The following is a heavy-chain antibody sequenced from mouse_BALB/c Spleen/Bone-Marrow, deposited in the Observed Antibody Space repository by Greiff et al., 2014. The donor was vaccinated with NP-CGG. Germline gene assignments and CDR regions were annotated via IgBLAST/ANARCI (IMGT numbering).Heavy chain of an antibody. J-gene: IGHJ2*01. V-gene: IGHV1-14*01. CDR3: AREGVHYFDY. Sequence: VQLQQSGPELVKPGASVKMSCKASGYTFTSYVIHWVKQKPGQGLEWIGYINPYNDATKFNERFKGKATLTSDKSSSTAYMVLSSLTSEDSAVYYCAREGVHYFDYWGQGTTLTVSS. CDR1: GYTFTSYV. CDR2: INPYNDAT.